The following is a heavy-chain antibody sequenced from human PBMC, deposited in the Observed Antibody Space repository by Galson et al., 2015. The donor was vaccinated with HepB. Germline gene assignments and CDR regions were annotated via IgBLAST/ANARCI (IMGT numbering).Heavy chain of an antibody. J-gene: IGHJ6*02. CDR2: ISGSGGST. CDR3: ARGHHLLWEEYGMDV. CDR1: GFTFSSYN. Sequence: SLRLSCAGSGFTFSSYNMNWVRQAPGKGLEWVSSISGSGGSTYYADSVKGRFTISRDNSRNTLFLQMNSLRAEDTAVYYCARGHHLLWEEYGMDVWGQGTTVTVSS. V-gene: IGHV3-23*01. D-gene: IGHD1-26*01.